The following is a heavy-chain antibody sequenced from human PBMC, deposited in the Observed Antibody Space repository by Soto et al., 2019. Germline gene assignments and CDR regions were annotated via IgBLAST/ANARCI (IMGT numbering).Heavy chain of an antibody. V-gene: IGHV3-48*03. J-gene: IGHJ5*02. Sequence: LRLSCAASGFTFSSYEMNWVRQAPGKGLEWVSYISSSGSTIYYADSVKGRFTISRDNAKNSLCLQMNSLRAEDTAVYYCARDICGGDCFWFDPWGQGTLVTVSS. CDR2: ISSSGSTI. D-gene: IGHD2-21*02. CDR3: ARDICGGDCFWFDP. CDR1: GFTFSSYE.